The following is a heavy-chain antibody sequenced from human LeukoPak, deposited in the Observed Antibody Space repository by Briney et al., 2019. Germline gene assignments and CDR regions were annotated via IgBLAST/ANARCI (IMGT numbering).Heavy chain of an antibody. CDR1: GSTFTSYW. CDR3: ARLYSSGWYKLGD. J-gene: IGHJ4*02. D-gene: IGHD6-19*01. V-gene: IGHV5-51*01. Sequence: GESLKISCKASGSTFTSYWIGWVRQMPGKGLEWGGIIYPADSDTSYSPSFQGQVPISADKSFNTAYLHWSSLKASDTAMYYCARLYSSGWYKLGDWGQGTLVTVSS. CDR2: IYPADSDT.